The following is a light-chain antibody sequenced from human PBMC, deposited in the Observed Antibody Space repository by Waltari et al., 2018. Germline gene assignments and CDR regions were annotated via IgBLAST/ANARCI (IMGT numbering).Light chain of an antibody. Sequence: EIVLTQSPATLSLSPGERATLSCKASQTVSNYLAWYQQKPGQAPRLRIYDASNRATGIPARFSGGGSGTDFTLTISGVAAEDLAVYYCQQCGKLVTFGGGTKVEIK. J-gene: IGKJ4*01. CDR2: DAS. V-gene: IGKV3-11*01. CDR3: QQCGKLVT. CDR1: QTVSNY.